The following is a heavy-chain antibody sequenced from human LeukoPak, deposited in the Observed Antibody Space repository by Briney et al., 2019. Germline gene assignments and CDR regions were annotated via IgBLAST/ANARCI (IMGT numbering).Heavy chain of an antibody. Sequence: PSQTLSLTCTVSGDSVSSDDSFWSWVRQPPGKGLEWIGYIYYLGSSYYSPSLKSRIAMSVDTSQNQFSLNLRSVTAADTAVYYCARHGGPGGPAGMDVWGQGTTVTVSS. V-gene: IGHV4-30-4*01. J-gene: IGHJ6*02. CDR1: GDSVSSDDSF. CDR3: ARHGGPGGPAGMDV. CDR2: IYYLGSS. D-gene: IGHD3-16*01.